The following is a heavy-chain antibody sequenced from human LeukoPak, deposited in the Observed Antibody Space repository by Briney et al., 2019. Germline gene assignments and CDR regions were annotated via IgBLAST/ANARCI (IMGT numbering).Heavy chain of an antibody. J-gene: IGHJ4*02. CDR2: IYYSGTT. D-gene: IGHD3-10*01. Sequence: SETLSLTCAVYGGSFSGYHWSWIRQPPGKGLEWIGYIYYSGTTNYNPSLKSRVTISVDTSKNQFSLKLSSVTAADTAVYYCARHYYGSGTSHFDYWGQGTLVTVSS. CDR1: GGSFSGYH. CDR3: ARHYYGSGTSHFDY. V-gene: IGHV4-59*08.